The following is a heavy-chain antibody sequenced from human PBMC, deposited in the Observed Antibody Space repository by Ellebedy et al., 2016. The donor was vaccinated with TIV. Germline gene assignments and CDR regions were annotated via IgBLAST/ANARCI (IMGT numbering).Heavy chain of an antibody. CDR3: ARHFRYTYGHLID. CDR2: IFYRGST. D-gene: IGHD5-18*01. Sequence: MPSETLSLTCSVSGCSVSSHYWSWIRQPPGKGLDWIAYIFYRGSTNYNPSLKSRVTVSVDTSKNQFSLTLDSVTAADTAVYYCARHFRYTYGHLIDWGPGILVTVAS. J-gene: IGHJ4*02. CDR1: GCSVSSHY. V-gene: IGHV4-59*08.